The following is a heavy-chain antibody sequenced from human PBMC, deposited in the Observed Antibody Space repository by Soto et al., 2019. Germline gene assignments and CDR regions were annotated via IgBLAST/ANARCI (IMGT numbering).Heavy chain of an antibody. J-gene: IGHJ4*02. CDR1: GSTISSAYY. CDR2: IYHSGST. CDR3: ARNRTGALFDY. D-gene: IGHD1-1*01. V-gene: IGHV4-38-2*01. Sequence: PSETLSLTCAVFGSTISSAYYWGFIRQSPGKGLEWIGSIYHSGSIYHSGSTHYNPSLKSRVTISVDTSKNQFSLRLASVTAADTAVYYCARNRTGALFDYWGQGALVTVSS.